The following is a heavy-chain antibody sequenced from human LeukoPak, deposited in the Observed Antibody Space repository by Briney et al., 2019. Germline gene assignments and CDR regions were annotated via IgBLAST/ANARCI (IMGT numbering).Heavy chain of an antibody. J-gene: IGHJ4*02. V-gene: IGHV4-34*01. CDR1: GGSFSGYY. Sequence: PSETLSLTCAVYGGSFSGYYWSWIRQPPGKGLEWIGEINHSGSTNYNPSLKSRVTISVDTSRNQFSLKLSSVTAADTAVYYCAREGVVGAYGHFDYWGQGTLVTVSS. CDR3: AREGVVGAYGHFDY. CDR2: INHSGST. D-gene: IGHD2-15*01.